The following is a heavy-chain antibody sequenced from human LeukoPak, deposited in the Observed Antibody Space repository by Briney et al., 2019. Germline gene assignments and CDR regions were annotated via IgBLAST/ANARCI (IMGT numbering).Heavy chain of an antibody. J-gene: IGHJ4*02. V-gene: IGHV3-21*01. D-gene: IGHD3-9*01. CDR3: ARGHYDVLAASYKWTPDY. Sequence: PGGSLRLSCTASGFTFNTFNMNWVRQAPGKGLEWVSSITSGGDYIYYADSVKGRFTTSRDNAKNSLSLQLNSLRVEDTAVYYCARGHYDVLAASYKWTPDYWGQGTLVTVSS. CDR1: GFTFNTFN. CDR2: ITSGGDYI.